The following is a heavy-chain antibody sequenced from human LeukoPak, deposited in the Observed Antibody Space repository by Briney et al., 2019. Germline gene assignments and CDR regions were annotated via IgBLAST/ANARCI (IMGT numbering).Heavy chain of an antibody. Sequence: PGRSLRLSCAASGFTFSSYAMHWVRQAPGKGLEWVAVISYDGSNKYYADSVKGRFTISRDNSKNTLYLQMNSLRAEDTAVYYCARGSDRRFDYWGQGTLVTVSS. CDR1: GFTFSSYA. CDR2: ISYDGSNK. CDR3: ARGSDRRFDY. V-gene: IGHV3-30-3*01. J-gene: IGHJ4*02.